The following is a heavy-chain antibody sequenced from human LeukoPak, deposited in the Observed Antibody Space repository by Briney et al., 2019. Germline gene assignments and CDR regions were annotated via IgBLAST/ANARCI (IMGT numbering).Heavy chain of an antibody. Sequence: ASVRVSCKTSGYSFTDYYMHWVRQAPGQGLEWMGWINPNSGGTNSAQKFQGRVTMTRDTSITTVYMEVNWLTPDDTAIYYCARADRLHGGPYLIGPWGQGTLVTVSS. D-gene: IGHD3-16*01. V-gene: IGHV1-2*02. CDR1: GYSFTDYY. CDR2: INPNSGGT. J-gene: IGHJ5*02. CDR3: ARADRLHGGPYLIGP.